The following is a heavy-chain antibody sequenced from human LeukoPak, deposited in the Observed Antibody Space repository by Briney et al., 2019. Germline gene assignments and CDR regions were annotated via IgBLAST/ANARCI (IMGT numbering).Heavy chain of an antibody. CDR3: ARGGVVPAATKYNWFDP. Sequence: SETLSLTCAVYGGSFSGYYWSCVRQPPGKGLEWIGEINHSGSTNYNPSLKSRVTISVDTSKNQFSLKLSSVTAADTAVYYCARGGVVPAATKYNWFDPWGQGTLVTVSS. D-gene: IGHD2-2*01. CDR2: INHSGST. J-gene: IGHJ5*02. CDR1: GGSFSGYY. V-gene: IGHV4-34*01.